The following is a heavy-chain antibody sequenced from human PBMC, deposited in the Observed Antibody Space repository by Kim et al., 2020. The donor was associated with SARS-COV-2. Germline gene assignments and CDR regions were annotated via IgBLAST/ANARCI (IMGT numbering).Heavy chain of an antibody. CDR3: ARGAVGDPTYFDY. D-gene: IGHD3-16*01. J-gene: IGHJ4*02. CDR1: GGSFSGYY. CDR2: INHSGST. V-gene: IGHV4-34*01. Sequence: SETLSLTCAVYGGSFSGYYWSWIRQPPGKGLEWIGEINHSGSTNYNPSLKSRVTISVDTSKNQFSLKLSSVTAADTAVYYCARGAVGDPTYFDYWGQGTLVTVSS.